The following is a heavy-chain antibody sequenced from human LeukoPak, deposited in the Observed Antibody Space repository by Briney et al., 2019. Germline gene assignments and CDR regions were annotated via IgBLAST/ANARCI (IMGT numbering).Heavy chain of an antibody. CDR3: ARNYYYRFDY. CDR1: GFTFTSYW. J-gene: IGHJ4*02. CDR2: IKQDGSVK. V-gene: IGHV3-7*01. Sequence: PGGSLRLSCAASGFTFTSYWMTWVRQAPGKGLEWVADIKQDGSVKNYVDSLRGRFTISRDNAKDSLYLQMNSLRAEDTAVYLCARNYYYRFDYWGQGTLVAVSS. D-gene: IGHD3-10*01.